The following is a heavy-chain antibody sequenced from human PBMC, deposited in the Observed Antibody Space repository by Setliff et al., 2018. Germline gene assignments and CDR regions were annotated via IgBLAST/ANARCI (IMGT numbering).Heavy chain of an antibody. V-gene: IGHV4-38-2*01. J-gene: IGHJ5*02. CDR2: IHHSGKA. Sequence: SETLSLTCAVSGFSISSGYYWGWIRQPPGKGLGWIVNIHHSGKAYYNPSLKSRVTMSVDTSKNHVSLKLSSVTAADTAVYYCARAHTWSLPNDNSGYPGWFDPWGQGTLVTVPQ. CDR1: GFSISSGYY. D-gene: IGHD3-22*01. CDR3: ARAHTWSLPNDNSGYPGWFDP.